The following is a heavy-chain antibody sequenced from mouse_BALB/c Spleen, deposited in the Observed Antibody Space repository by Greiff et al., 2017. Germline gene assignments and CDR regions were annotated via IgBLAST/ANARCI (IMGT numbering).Heavy chain of an antibody. CDR3: ARVYYDFSGAMDY. D-gene: IGHD2-4*01. J-gene: IGHJ4*01. CDR2: ISDGGSYT. CDR1: GFTFSDYY. V-gene: IGHV5-4*02. Sequence: EVKLVESGGGLVKPGGSLKLSCAASGFTFSDYYMYWVRQTPEKRLEWVATISDGGSYTYYPDSVKGRFTISRDNAKNNLYLQMSSLKSEDTAMYYCARVYYDFSGAMDYWGQGTSVTVSS.